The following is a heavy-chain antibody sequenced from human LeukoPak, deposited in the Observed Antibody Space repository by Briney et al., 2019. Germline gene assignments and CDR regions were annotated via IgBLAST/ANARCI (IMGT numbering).Heavy chain of an antibody. Sequence: GGSLRLSCAASGFTVSSNYMSWVRQAPGKGLEWVSVIYSGGSTYYADSVKGRFTISRDNSKNTLYLQMNSLKASDTAVYYCAIAGNSNTNCYRCFAYWGQGTLVTVSS. J-gene: IGHJ4*02. V-gene: IGHV3-66*01. CDR1: GFTVSSNY. D-gene: IGHD2-2*02. CDR2: IYSGGST. CDR3: AIAGNSNTNCYRCFAY.